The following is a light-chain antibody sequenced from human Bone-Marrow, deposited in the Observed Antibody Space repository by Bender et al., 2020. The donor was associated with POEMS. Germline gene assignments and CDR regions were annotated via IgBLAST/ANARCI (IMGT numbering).Light chain of an antibody. CDR3: QSYDSSLSGSGV. Sequence: QSILTQPPSVSGAPGQRVTISCTGSRSNIGAGYDVHWYQQLPGTAPKLLIYGNTNRPSGVPDRFSGSKSGTSASLAIPGLQAEDEADYYCQSYDSSLSGSGVFGGGTKVTVV. J-gene: IGLJ3*02. CDR1: RSNIGAGYD. V-gene: IGLV1-40*01. CDR2: GNT.